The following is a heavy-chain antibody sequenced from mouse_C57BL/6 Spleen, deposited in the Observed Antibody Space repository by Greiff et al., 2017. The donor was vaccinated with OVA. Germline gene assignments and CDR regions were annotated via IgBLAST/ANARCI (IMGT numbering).Heavy chain of an antibody. CDR1: GYTFTDYY. CDR3: ARCYYGNDAMDY. V-gene: IGHV1-26*01. CDR2: INPNNGGT. Sequence: EVQLQQSGPELVKPGASVKISCKASGYTFTDYYMNWVKQSHGKSLEWIGDINPNNGGTSYNQKFKGKATLTVDKSSSTAYMELRSLTSEDSAVYYCARCYYGNDAMDYWGQGTSVTVSS. J-gene: IGHJ4*01. D-gene: IGHD2-1*01.